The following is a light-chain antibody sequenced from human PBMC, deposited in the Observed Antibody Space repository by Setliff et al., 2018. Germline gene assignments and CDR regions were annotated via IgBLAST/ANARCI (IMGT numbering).Light chain of an antibody. V-gene: IGLV2-18*02. Sequence: QPALTQPPSVSGSPGQSVTISCTGTSSDVGNYDRVSWYQQAPGTAPKLMIYEVSSRPSGVPDRFSGSKSGNTASLTISGLQADDEADYYCSSYTSRSTYIFGTGTKVTVL. J-gene: IGLJ1*01. CDR1: SSDVGNYDR. CDR2: EVS. CDR3: SSYTSRSTYI.